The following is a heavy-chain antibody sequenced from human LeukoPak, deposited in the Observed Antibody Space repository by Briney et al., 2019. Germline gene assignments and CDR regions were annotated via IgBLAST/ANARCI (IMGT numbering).Heavy chain of an antibody. CDR1: GFTFRSYG. V-gene: IGHV3-15*01. Sequence: GGSLRLSCAASGFTFRSYGMNWVRQAPGKGLEWIGRFKSKTDGGTTAYAAPVKGRFTISRDDSKNTLYLQMNSLKTEDTAVYYCTSDRVWGTYRSGGFDYWGQGTLVTVSS. D-gene: IGHD3-16*02. CDR3: TSDRVWGTYRSGGFDY. J-gene: IGHJ4*02. CDR2: FKSKTDGGTT.